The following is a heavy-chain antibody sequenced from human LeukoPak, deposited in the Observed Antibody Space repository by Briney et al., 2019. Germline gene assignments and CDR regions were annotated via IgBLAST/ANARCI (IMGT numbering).Heavy chain of an antibody. CDR3: PRVYYDSSGYYHFAY. CDR1: GGSISSYY. CDR2: IYYSGST. D-gene: IGHD3-22*01. V-gene: IGHV4-59*08. Sequence: PSETLSLTCTVSGGSISSYYWSWVRQPPGKGLEWIGYIYYSGSTNYNPSLKSRVTISVDTSKNQFSLKLSSVTAADTAVYYCPRVYYDSSGYYHFAYSGQGTLVTVSS. J-gene: IGHJ4*01.